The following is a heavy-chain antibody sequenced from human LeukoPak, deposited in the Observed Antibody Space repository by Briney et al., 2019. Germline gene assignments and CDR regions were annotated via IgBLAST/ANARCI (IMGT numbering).Heavy chain of an antibody. J-gene: IGHJ4*02. CDR3: ARLSTPGSSWFGGNFDY. Sequence: SETLSLTCTVSGGSISSSNYYWGWIRQPPGKGLEWIGNIYYRGCTYFHPSLKSRVTMSVDASKIQFSLRLSSVTAADTARYFCARLSTPGSSWFGGNFDYWGQGTLVTVSS. CDR2: IYYRGCT. CDR1: GGSISSSNYY. D-gene: IGHD6-13*01. V-gene: IGHV4-39*01.